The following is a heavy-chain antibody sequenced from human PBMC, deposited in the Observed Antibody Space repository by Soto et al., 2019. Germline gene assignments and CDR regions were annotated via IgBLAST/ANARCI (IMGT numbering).Heavy chain of an antibody. V-gene: IGHV3-9*01. CDR3: AKDRGSSSWDPIFDF. J-gene: IGHJ4*02. CDR2: ISWNSAAI. D-gene: IGHD6-13*01. Sequence: MQLVESGGGLIEPGRSLRLSCAASGFTFDDYAIHWVRQAPGKGLEWVSGISWNSAAIDYAVSVKGRFTIVRDNAMNSLYLQMNHLSPEDTAFYYCAKDRGSSSWDPIFDFWGQGILVTVSS. CDR1: GFTFDDYA.